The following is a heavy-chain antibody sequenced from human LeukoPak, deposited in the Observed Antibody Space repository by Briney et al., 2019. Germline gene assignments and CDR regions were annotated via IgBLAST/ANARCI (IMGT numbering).Heavy chain of an antibody. CDR1: GFTFSSYS. V-gene: IGHV3-48*01. CDR3: ARDTGGGYSSSSNYYSDY. Sequence: PGGSLRLSCAASGFTFSSYSMNWVRQAPGKGLEWVSYISSSSSTKYYADSVKGRFTISRDNAKNSLSLQMNSPRAEDTAVYYCARDTGGGYSSSSNYYSDYWGQGTLVTVSS. CDR2: ISSSSSTK. D-gene: IGHD6-6*01. J-gene: IGHJ4*02.